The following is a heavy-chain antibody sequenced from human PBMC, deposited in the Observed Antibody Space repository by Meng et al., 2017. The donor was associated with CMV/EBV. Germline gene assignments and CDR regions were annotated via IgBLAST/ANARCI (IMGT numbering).Heavy chain of an antibody. CDR2: INWNGGST. V-gene: IGHV3-20*04. J-gene: IGHJ6*02. D-gene: IGHD2-2*01. CDR1: GFTFDDYG. CDR3: ARDLVVPPEDYYYGMDV. Sequence: GESLKISCAASGFTFDDYGMSWVRQAPGKGLEWVSGINWNGGSTGYADSVKGRFTISRDNAKNSLYLQMNSLRAEDTALYYCARDLVVPPEDYYYGMDVWGQGTTVT.